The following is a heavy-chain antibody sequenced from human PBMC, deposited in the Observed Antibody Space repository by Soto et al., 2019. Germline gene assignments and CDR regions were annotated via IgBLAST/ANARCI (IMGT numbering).Heavy chain of an antibody. Sequence: PGASLKISCQGSGYTFTNHWITWVRQMPGKGLEWMGRINPSDSHTNYSPSFQGHVTMSVDKSISTAYLQWSSLKASDTAMYYCARHASYYVSSGYFGTYWGQGTLVSVPS. CDR3: ARHASYYVSSGYFGTY. J-gene: IGHJ4*02. CDR2: INPSDSHT. D-gene: IGHD3-22*01. CDR1: GYTFTNHW. V-gene: IGHV5-10-1*01.